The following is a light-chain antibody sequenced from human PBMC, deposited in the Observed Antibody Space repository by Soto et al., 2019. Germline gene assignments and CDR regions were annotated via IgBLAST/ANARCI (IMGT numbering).Light chain of an antibody. CDR3: QQSYRAPYN. J-gene: IGKJ2*01. Sequence: IQLTQSPSSLSTSVGDSVTITCRASQSISNFLNWYQHKPGKAPDLLIYAASTLFSGVPSRFRGSGSGTDFTLTITSLQPEDFATYYCQQSYRAPYNFGQGTKLEIK. V-gene: IGKV1-39*01. CDR1: QSISNF. CDR2: AAS.